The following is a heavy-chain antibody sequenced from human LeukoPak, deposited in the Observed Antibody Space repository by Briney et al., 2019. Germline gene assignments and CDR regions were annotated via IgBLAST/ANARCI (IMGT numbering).Heavy chain of an antibody. CDR1: GGSVSSGSYY. V-gene: IGHV4-61*01. D-gene: IGHD6-19*01. Sequence: SETLSLTCTVSGGSVSSGSYYWSWIRQPPGKGLEWIGYIYYSGSTNYNPSLKSRVTISVDTSKNQFSLKLSSVTAAETAVYYCARGRTSIAVAGTEIYYYYGMDVWGQGTTVTVSS. CDR3: ARGRTSIAVAGTEIYYYYGMDV. J-gene: IGHJ6*02. CDR2: IYYSGST.